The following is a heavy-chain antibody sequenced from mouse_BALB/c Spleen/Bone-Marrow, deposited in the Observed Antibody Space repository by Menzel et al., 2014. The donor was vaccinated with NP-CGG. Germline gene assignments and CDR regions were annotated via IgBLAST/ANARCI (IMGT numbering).Heavy chain of an antibody. Sequence: EVQRVESGPGLVKPSQSLSLTCSVTGYSITSNFYWNWIRQFPGNKLEWMGYISYDGSNNYNPSLKNRISITRDTSKNQFFLKLHSVTTEDTATYYCARDYDYAWFAYWGHGTLVTVSA. D-gene: IGHD2-4*01. J-gene: IGHJ3*01. V-gene: IGHV3-6*02. CDR1: GYSITSNFY. CDR2: ISYDGSN. CDR3: ARDYDYAWFAY.